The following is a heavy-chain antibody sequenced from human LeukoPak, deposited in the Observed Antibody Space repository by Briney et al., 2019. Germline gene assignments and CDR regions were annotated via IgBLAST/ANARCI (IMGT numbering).Heavy chain of an antibody. J-gene: IGHJ4*02. D-gene: IGHD6-19*01. CDR3: ARTPPVAGVKVDY. CDR1: GFTVSSNY. Sequence: GGSLRLSCAASGFTVSSNYMTWVRQAPGKGLEWVSVVYSGGSTYYADSVKGRFTISRDNSKNTLYLQMNSLRAEDTAVYYCARTPPVAGVKVDYWGQGTLVTVSS. V-gene: IGHV3-53*01. CDR2: VYSGGST.